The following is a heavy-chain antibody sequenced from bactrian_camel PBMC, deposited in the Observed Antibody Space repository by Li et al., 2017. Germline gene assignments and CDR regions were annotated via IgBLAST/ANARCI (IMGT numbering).Heavy chain of an antibody. V-gene: IGHV3S1*01. CDR1: GYTASSGC. CDR2: ITTGSGAT. D-gene: IGHD4*01. Sequence: HVQLVESGGGSVEAGGSLTLICTTSGYTASSGCVEWFRQAPGKERERVAAITTGSGATDYADSVKGRFTISHDKSKNTAYLQMNDLKPEDTAMYYCAEAPYRDRFSTKCRGQGTQVTVS. J-gene: IGHJ4*01. CDR3: AEAPYRDRFSTKC.